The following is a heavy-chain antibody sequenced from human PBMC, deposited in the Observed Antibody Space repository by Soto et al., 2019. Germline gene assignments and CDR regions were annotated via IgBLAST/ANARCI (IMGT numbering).Heavy chain of an antibody. Sequence: GASVKVSCKASGCTFTSYGISWVRQAPGQGLEWMGWISAYNGNTNYAQKLQGRVTMTTDTSTSTAYMELRSLRSDDTAVYYCARDREWYCSSTSCYFIPFDYWGQGTLVTVSS. J-gene: IGHJ4*02. CDR3: ARDREWYCSSTSCYFIPFDY. V-gene: IGHV1-18*01. CDR1: GCTFTSYG. CDR2: ISAYNGNT. D-gene: IGHD2-2*01.